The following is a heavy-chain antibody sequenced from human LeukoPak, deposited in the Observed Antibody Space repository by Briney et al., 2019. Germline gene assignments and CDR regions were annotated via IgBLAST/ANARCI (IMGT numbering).Heavy chain of an antibody. CDR1: GYTFTSYG. J-gene: IGHJ6*04. V-gene: IGHV1-18*04. D-gene: IGHD5-12*01. CDR3: ARERGYSGSFYYYGMDV. CDR2: ISAYNGNT. Sequence: ASVNVSCKASGYTFTSYGISWVRQAPGQGREWMGWISAYNGNTNYAQKLQGRVTMTTDTSTSTAYMELRSLRSDDTAVYSCARERGYSGSFYYYGMDVWGKGTTVTVSS.